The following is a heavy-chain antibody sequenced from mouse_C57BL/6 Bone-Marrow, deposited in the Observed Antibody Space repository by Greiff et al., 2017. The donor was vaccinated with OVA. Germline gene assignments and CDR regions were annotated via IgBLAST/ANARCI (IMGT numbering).Heavy chain of an antibody. CDR3: ARKSGSRNWYFDV. Sequence: VMLVESGPGLVQPSQSLSITCTVSGFSLTSYGVHWVRQSPGKGLEWLGVIWSGGSTDYNAAFISRLSISKDNSKSQVFFKMNSLQADDTAIYYCARKSGSRNWYFDVWGTGTTVTVSS. CDR2: IWSGGST. CDR1: GFSLTSYG. J-gene: IGHJ1*03. D-gene: IGHD1-1*01. V-gene: IGHV2-2*01.